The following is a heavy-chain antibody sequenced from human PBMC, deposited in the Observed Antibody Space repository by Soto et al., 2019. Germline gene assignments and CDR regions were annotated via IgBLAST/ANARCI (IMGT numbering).Heavy chain of an antibody. D-gene: IGHD1-26*01. CDR3: ARGRGSAYYSYYGMDV. V-gene: IGHV1-18*01. CDR2: ISAYNVNT. Sequence: QVQLVQSGAEVKKHGASVKVSCKASGYTFSSYGITRVRQAPGQGHEWMGWISAYNVNTNYAQKLQGKVTITTDTSTSTGYSGLWSRSTYGTAVSYCARGRGSAYYSYYGMDVWGQGTTVTVAS. J-gene: IGHJ6*02. CDR1: GYTFSSYG.